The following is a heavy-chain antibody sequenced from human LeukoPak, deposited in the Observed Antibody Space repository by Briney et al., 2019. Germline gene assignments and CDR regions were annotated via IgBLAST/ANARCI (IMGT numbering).Heavy chain of an antibody. CDR1: GLTLRNYW. Sequence: GGSPRLSCAASGLTLRNYWMRWVRQAPGKGLEWVANIKEDGSEKYYVDSVRGRFTVSIDHAKNLLYLQMSSLRVEDSAVYYCGSTSGPWGQGTLVTVSS. D-gene: IGHD1-26*01. J-gene: IGHJ5*02. CDR2: IKEDGSEK. V-gene: IGHV3-7*01. CDR3: GSTSGP.